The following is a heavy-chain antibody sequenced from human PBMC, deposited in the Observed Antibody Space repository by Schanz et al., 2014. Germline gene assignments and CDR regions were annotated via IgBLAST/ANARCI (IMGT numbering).Heavy chain of an antibody. CDR1: GYSFTGYY. J-gene: IGHJ4*02. Sequence: QVQLVQSGVEVKKPGASVKVSCKASGYSFTGYYMNWVRQAPGQGLEWMGWINPSSGGTNYAQKFQGRVTMTRDTSISTAYMELNRLRSDDTAVYYCARAGQDYSDSSGYATYYFGNWGQGTLVTVSS. V-gene: IGHV1-2*02. CDR3: ARAGQDYSDSSGYATYYFGN. CDR2: INPSSGGT. D-gene: IGHD3-22*01.